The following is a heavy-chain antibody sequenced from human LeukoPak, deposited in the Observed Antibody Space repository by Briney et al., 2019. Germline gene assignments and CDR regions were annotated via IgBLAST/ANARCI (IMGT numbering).Heavy chain of an antibody. CDR3: AREGDSSGYYYRWFDP. J-gene: IGHJ5*02. CDR2: ISSSGSTI. D-gene: IGHD3-22*01. Sequence: PGGSLRLSCAASGFTFSTYDMNWARQAPGKGLEWVSYISSSGSTIYYADSVKGRFTISRDNAKNSLYLQMNSLRAEDTAVYYCAREGDSSGYYYRWFDPWGQGTLVTVSS. V-gene: IGHV3-48*03. CDR1: GFTFSTYD.